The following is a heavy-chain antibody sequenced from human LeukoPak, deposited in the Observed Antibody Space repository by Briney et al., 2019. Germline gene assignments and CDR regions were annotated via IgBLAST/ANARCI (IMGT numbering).Heavy chain of an antibody. CDR3: ARWGYPYAFDI. CDR2: IYYSGST. Sequence: PSETLSLTCTVSGGSISSYYWSWIRQPPGKGLEWIGYIYYSGSTNYNPSLKSRVTISVDTSKNQSSLKLSSVTAADTAVYYCARWGYPYAFDIWGQGTMVTVSS. D-gene: IGHD2-2*01. V-gene: IGHV4-59*01. CDR1: GGSISSYY. J-gene: IGHJ3*02.